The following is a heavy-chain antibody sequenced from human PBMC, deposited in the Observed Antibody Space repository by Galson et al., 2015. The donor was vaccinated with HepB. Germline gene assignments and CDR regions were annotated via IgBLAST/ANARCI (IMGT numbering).Heavy chain of an antibody. Sequence: SLRLSCAASGFTFSSSVMNWVRQAPGKGLEWVSTISGSADSTNYVDSVKGRFTISRDNSKNTSFLQMNSLRAEDTAVYYCAKRRAVKAYDFWSTYVRARGTAHFYALDVWGQGTTVTVSS. D-gene: IGHD3-3*01. CDR1: GFTFSSSV. V-gene: IGHV3-23*01. CDR2: ISGSADST. J-gene: IGHJ6*02. CDR3: AKRRAVKAYDFWSTYVRARGTAHFYALDV.